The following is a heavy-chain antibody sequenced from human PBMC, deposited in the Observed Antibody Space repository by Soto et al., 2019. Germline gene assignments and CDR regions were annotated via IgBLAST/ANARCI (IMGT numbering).Heavy chain of an antibody. J-gene: IGHJ3*02. V-gene: IGHV6-1*01. CDR1: GDSVSSNSAA. Sequence: SQTLSLTCAISGDSVSSNSAAWNWIRQSPSRGLEWLGRTYYRSKWFNDYAVSVKSRITINPDTSKNQFSMKLNSLTHENTDVYYCARAGTMVRGVTFDIWGQGTMVTVSS. D-gene: IGHD3-10*01. CDR2: TYYRSKWFN. CDR3: ARAGTMVRGVTFDI.